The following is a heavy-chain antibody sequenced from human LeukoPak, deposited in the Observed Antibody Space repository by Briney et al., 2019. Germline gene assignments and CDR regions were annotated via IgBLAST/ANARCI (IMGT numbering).Heavy chain of an antibody. CDR1: GGSISSYF. CDR3: ARGAYCGANCYSYFDY. J-gene: IGHJ4*02. CDR2: IYYSGST. V-gene: IGHV4-59*01. D-gene: IGHD2-21*01. Sequence: PSETLSLTCTVSGGSISSYFWIWIRHPPGKGLEWIGYIYYSGSTNYNPSVKSRVTISLDTPRNQFSLRLSSVTAADTAVYFCARGAYCGANCYSYFDYWGQGTLVTVSS.